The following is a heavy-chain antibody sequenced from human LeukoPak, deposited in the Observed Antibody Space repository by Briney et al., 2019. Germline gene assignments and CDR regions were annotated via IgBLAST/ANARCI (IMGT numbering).Heavy chain of an antibody. CDR2: IYYTETT. J-gene: IGHJ6*03. D-gene: IGHD3-22*01. Sequence: PSETLSLTCTVSGVFISDYYFTWIRQPPGKGLEWIGYIYYTETTNYNPSLKSRVTLSVDTSRNQFSLKLSSVTAADTAVYYCARVRSSGYPNYYYYYMDVWGKGTTVTVSS. V-gene: IGHV4-59*01. CDR1: GVFISDYY. CDR3: ARVRSSGYPNYYYYYMDV.